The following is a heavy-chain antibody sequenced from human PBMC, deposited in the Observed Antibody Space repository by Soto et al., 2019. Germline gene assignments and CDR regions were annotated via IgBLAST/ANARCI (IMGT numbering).Heavy chain of an antibody. J-gene: IGHJ1*01. Sequence: EVQLLESGGGLVQPGGALRLSCAASGFTFSSHAMSWVRQAPGKGLEWISGISDGSEGAYYADSVKGRFTISRDNSNNTVYLEMYSLRAEETAVYYWARDLWWYIQGGQGSLVTVSS. V-gene: IGHV3-23*01. D-gene: IGHD2-15*01. CDR2: ISDGSEGA. CDR1: GFTFSSHA. CDR3: ARDLWWYIQ.